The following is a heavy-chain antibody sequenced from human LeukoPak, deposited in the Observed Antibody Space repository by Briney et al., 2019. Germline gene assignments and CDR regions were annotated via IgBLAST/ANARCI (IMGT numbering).Heavy chain of an antibody. J-gene: IGHJ6*02. Sequence: PGGSLRLSCAASGFTFSSYAMSWVRQAPGQGREWVSAISGSGGSTYYADSVKGRFTIARDNSKNTLYLQMNSLRAEDTAVYYCAKELDGAYGSGSYYNFHYYFYGMDVWGQGTTVTVSS. CDR2: ISGSGGST. V-gene: IGHV3-23*01. CDR1: GFTFSSYA. CDR3: AKELDGAYGSGSYYNFHYYFYGMDV. D-gene: IGHD3-10*01.